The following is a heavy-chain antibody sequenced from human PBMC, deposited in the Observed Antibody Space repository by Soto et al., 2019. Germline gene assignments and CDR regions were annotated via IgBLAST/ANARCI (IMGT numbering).Heavy chain of an antibody. D-gene: IGHD3-22*01. V-gene: IGHV3-23*01. Sequence: GGSLRLSCAASGFTFSSYAMSWVRQAPGKGLEWVSAISGSGGSTYYADSVKGRFTISRDNSKNTLYLQMNSLRAEDTAVYYCAKDPSRSTYDSSLYDYWGHGTLVTVSS. CDR1: GFTFSSYA. CDR2: ISGSGGST. CDR3: AKDPSRSTYDSSLYDY. J-gene: IGHJ4*01.